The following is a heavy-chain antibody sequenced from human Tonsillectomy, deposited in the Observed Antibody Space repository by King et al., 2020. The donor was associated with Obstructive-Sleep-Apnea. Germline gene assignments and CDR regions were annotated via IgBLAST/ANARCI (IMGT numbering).Heavy chain of an antibody. CDR2: ILYDGSNK. CDR3: ARGSESDYGDYGRQAGGGMDV. V-gene: IGHV3-30*03. D-gene: IGHD4-17*01. J-gene: IGHJ6*02. Sequence: QLVQSGGGVVQPERSLRLSCAASGFTFSSYGMHWVRQAPGKGLEWVAVILYDGSNKYYADSVKGRFSISRDNSKNTLYLQMNGLRGEDTAVYYCARGSESDYGDYGRQAGGGMDVWGHGTTVTVSS. CDR1: GFTFSSYG.